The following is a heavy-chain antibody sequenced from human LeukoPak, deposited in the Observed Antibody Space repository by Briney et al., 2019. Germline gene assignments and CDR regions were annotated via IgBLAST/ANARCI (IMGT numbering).Heavy chain of an antibody. J-gene: IGHJ6*03. V-gene: IGHV3-74*01. CDR1: GFTFSGYW. Sequence: GGSLRLFCAASGFTFSGYWMHWVRQVPEKGLVLVSRIDNGGSGTTYADSVKGRFTVSRDNAKNTLYLQMNSLRAEDTAIYYCARGGGWDTIFRVVQYMDVWGKGTTVTVSS. D-gene: IGHD3-3*01. CDR3: ARGGGWDTIFRVVQYMDV. CDR2: IDNGGSGT.